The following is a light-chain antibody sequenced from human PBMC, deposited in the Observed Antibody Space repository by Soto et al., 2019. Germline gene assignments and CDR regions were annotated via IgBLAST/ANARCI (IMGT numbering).Light chain of an antibody. J-gene: IGLJ2*01. CDR2: SNN. CDR3: AAWDDTLRFLV. V-gene: IGLV1-44*01. CDR1: SSNIGRSS. Sequence: QLVLTQPPSASATPGQRVTISCSGSSSNIGRSSVHWYQQLPGTAPKLLVYSNNQRPSGVPDRFSGSKSGTSASLAISGLQSEDEADYHCAAWDDTLRFLVFGGGTKVTVL.